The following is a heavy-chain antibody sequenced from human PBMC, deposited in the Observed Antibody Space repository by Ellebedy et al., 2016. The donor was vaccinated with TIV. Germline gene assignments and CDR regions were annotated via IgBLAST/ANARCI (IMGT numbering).Heavy chain of an antibody. CDR1: GFTFSSYA. D-gene: IGHD3-9*01. CDR3: AKGKRYFDWLFN. CDR2: ISGSGGST. V-gene: IGHV3-23*01. J-gene: IGHJ4*02. Sequence: GESLKISXAASGFTFSSYAMSWVRQAPGKGLEWVSAISGSGGSTYYADSVKGRFTISRDNSKNTLYLQMNSLRAEDTAVYYCAKGKRYFDWLFNWGQGTLVTVSS.